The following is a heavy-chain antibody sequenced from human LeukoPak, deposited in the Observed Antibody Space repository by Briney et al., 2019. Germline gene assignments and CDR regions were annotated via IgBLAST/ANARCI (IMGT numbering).Heavy chain of an antibody. V-gene: IGHV3-23*01. Sequence: GGSLRLSCAASGFTFSSYAMSWVRQAPGKGLEWVSAISGSGGTINYVDSVKGRFTISRDNAKNSLYLQMNSLRAEDTAVYYCARDGGYCSSTSCQGSDAFDIWGQGTMVTVSS. J-gene: IGHJ3*02. CDR3: ARDGGYCSSTSCQGSDAFDI. CDR2: ISGSGGTI. CDR1: GFTFSSYA. D-gene: IGHD2-2*01.